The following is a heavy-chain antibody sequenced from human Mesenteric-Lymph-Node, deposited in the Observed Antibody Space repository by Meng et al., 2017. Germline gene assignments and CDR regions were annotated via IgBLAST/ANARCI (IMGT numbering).Heavy chain of an antibody. CDR2: INPNTSGT. V-gene: IGHV1-2*02. J-gene: IGHJ4*02. CDR3: ARLFGDFGDLYYFDL. CDR1: GYTFSDYY. Sequence: ASVKVSCKASGYTFSDYYMHWVRQAPGQGLEWMGWINPNTSGTNSAQKFQGRVAMTRDTSIGTAYMEMSSLRSDDTAVYYCARLFGDFGDLYYFDLWGQGTVVTSPQ. D-gene: IGHD3-10*01.